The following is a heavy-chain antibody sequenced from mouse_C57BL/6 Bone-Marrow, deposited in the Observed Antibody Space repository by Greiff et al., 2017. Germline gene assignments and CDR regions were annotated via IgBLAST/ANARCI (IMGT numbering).Heavy chain of an antibody. CDR3: ARGEGYYFDY. CDR1: GFTFSSYA. V-gene: IGHV5-4*01. Sequence: EVQLVESGGGLVKPGGSLKLSCAASGFTFSSYAMSWVRQTPEKRLEWVATISDGGSYTYYPDNVKGRFTISRDNAKNTLYLQMSHLKSEYTAKYYCARGEGYYFDYWGQGTTLTVSS. J-gene: IGHJ2*01. D-gene: IGHD3-2*02. CDR2: ISDGGSYT.